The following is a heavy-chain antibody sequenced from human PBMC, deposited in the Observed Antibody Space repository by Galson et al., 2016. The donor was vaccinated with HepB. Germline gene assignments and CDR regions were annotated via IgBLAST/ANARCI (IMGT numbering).Heavy chain of an antibody. V-gene: IGHV6-1*01. Sequence: CAISGDSVSSNSAGWYWIRQSPSRGLEWLGRTYYRSKWWHTYAVSMKSRTTINPDTFKNQFPLQLNSVTPEDTAVYYCARAEANWDGGGDNYFDSWGQGILVTVSS. D-gene: IGHD7-27*01. CDR1: GDSVSSNSAG. CDR2: TYYRSKWWH. J-gene: IGHJ5*01. CDR3: ARAEANWDGGGDNYFDS.